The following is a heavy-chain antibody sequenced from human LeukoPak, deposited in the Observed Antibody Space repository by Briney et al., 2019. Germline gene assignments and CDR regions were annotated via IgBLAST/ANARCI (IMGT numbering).Heavy chain of an antibody. CDR1: GFTFTSSA. D-gene: IGHD4-23*01. V-gene: IGHV1-58*01. CDR3: AAEGRPTVVTFRKGAVDL. Sequence: VTSVKVSCKASGFTFTSSAVQWVRQARGQRLEWIGWIVVGSGNTNYAQKFQERVTITRDMSTSTVYMEMSSLRSEDTAVYYCAAEGRPTVVTFRKGAVDLWGQGTMVTVSS. J-gene: IGHJ3*01. CDR2: IVVGSGNT.